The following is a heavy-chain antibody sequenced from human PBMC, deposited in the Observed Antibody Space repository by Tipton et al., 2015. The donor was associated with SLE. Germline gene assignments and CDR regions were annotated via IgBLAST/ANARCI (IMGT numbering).Heavy chain of an antibody. D-gene: IGHD6-13*01. V-gene: IGHV4-34*01. Sequence: LRLSCAVYGGSFSGYYWSWIRQPPGKGLEWIGSIYYSGSTYYNPSLKSRVTISVDTSKNQFSLKLSSVTAADTAVYYCARQAGTIVAAGPVGYWGQGTLVTVSS. CDR1: GGSFSGYY. CDR2: IYYSGST. J-gene: IGHJ4*02. CDR3: ARQAGTIVAAGPVGY.